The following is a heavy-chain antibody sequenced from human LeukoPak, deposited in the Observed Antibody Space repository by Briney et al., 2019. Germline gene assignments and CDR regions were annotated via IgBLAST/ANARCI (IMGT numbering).Heavy chain of an antibody. D-gene: IGHD4-17*01. V-gene: IGHV3-23*01. J-gene: IGHJ5*02. CDR3: AKGARVTTRSWFDP. Sequence: GGSLRLSCAASGFTFRDYAMSWVRQAPGMGLEWVSVISGSGGSTYYADSVKGRFTISRYNSQNTLYLQMSSLRVDDTAIYYCAKGARVTTRSWFDPWGQGTLVTVSS. CDR1: GFTFRDYA. CDR2: ISGSGGST.